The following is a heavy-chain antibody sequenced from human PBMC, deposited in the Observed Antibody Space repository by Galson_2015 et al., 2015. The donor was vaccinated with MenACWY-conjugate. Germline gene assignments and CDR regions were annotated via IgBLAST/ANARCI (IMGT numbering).Heavy chain of an antibody. CDR2: IKQDGSEK. CDR1: GFTFSSYW. CDR3: AREVGDYSSGAGYDY. V-gene: IGHV3-7*03. Sequence: SLRLSCAASGFTFSSYWMSWVRQAPGKGLEWVANIKQDGSEKYYVDSVKGRFTISRDNAKNSLYLQMNSLRAEDTAVYYCAREVGDYSSGAGYDYWGQGTLVTVSS. D-gene: IGHD6-19*01. J-gene: IGHJ4*02.